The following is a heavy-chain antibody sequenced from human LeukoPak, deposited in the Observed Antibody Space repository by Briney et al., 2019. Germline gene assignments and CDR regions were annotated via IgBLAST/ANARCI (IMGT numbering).Heavy chain of an antibody. D-gene: IGHD1-14*01. Sequence: GGSLRLSCAASGFTFSSYAMHWVRQAPGKGLEWVAVISYDGSNKYYADSVKGRFTISRDNSKNTLYLQMNSLKTEDTAVYYCTTRISPFWGQGTLVTVSS. V-gene: IGHV3-30-3*01. CDR1: GFTFSSYA. CDR3: TTRISPF. CDR2: ISYDGSNK. J-gene: IGHJ4*02.